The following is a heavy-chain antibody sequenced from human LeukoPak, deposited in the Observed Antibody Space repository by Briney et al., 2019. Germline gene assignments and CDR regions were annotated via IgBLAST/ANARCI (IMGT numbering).Heavy chain of an antibody. Sequence: KPSESLSLTCTVSGDSITSGTNYWTWIRQHPGKGLEWVGTIQSNAATSNNPSLNSLLTISLHNLHKEFSLKLASVTAADTAVYFCATDLAARTWPVAHWGQGTLVTVST. V-gene: IGHV4-31*01. D-gene: IGHD6-6*01. CDR3: ATDLAARTWPVAH. J-gene: IGHJ4*02. CDR2: IQSNAAT. CDR1: GDSITSGTNY.